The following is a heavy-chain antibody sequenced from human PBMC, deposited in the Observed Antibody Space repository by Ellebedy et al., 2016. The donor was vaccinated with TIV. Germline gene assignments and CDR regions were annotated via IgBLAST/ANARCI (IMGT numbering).Heavy chain of an antibody. CDR1: GFTFSSYS. Sequence: GESLKISCAASGFTFSSYSMNWVRQAPGKGLEWVSSISSSSTYIYYADSVKGRFTISRDNAKNSLHLQMNSLRAEDTALYYCARLYSSSSPFDYWGQGTLVTVSS. CDR3: ARLYSSSSPFDY. CDR2: ISSSSTYI. J-gene: IGHJ4*02. V-gene: IGHV3-21*01. D-gene: IGHD6-6*01.